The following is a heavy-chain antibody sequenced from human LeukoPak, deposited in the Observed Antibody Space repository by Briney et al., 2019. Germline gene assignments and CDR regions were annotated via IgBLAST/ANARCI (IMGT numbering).Heavy chain of an antibody. CDR3: AREESYCTSSSCHLDY. CDR2: INPNSGGT. V-gene: IGHV1-2*02. Sequence: ASVKVSCKASGYTFTGYYMHWVRQAPGQGLEWMGWINPNSGGTNYAQKFQGRVTMTRDTSISTVYMELSSLRSDDTAVYYCAREESYCTSSSCHLDYWGQGTLVTVSS. D-gene: IGHD2-2*01. CDR1: GYTFTGYY. J-gene: IGHJ4*02.